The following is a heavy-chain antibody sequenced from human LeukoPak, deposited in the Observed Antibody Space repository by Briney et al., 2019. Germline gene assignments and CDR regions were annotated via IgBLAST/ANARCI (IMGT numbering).Heavy chain of an antibody. CDR3: ARHQDCSSSSCQGDFDY. J-gene: IGHJ4*02. Sequence: SETLSLTXTISGYSISGGYYWGWVRQPPGKGLEWIGSIYHSGSTYYNPSLESRVTMSADTSKNQFSLKLNSVTAADTAVFYCARHQDCSSSSCQGDFDYWGQGSLVTVSA. CDR2: IYHSGST. V-gene: IGHV4-38-2*02. CDR1: GYSISGGYY. D-gene: IGHD2-15*01.